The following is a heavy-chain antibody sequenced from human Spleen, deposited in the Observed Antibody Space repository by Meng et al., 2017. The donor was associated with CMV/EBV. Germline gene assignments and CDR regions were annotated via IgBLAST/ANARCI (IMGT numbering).Heavy chain of an antibody. CDR3: ARDDPGDPLDF. V-gene: IGHV1-18*01. CDR1: GYIFRNYA. Sequence: QIQLGQSAPEVKKPGASVNVSCRASGYIFRNYAISWVRQAPGQGLEWMGYIRGHNGDTSYAQKYQGRLTLSTDAARSTAYMEIRSLTYDDTAVYYCARDDPGDPLDFWGQGTLVTVSS. CDR2: IRGHNGDT. D-gene: IGHD3-16*01. J-gene: IGHJ4*02.